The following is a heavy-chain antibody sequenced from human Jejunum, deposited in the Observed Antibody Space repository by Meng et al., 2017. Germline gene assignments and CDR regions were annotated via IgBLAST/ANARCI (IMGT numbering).Heavy chain of an antibody. CDR3: ARGRYDSNWYTNY. V-gene: IGHV3-30*01. D-gene: IGHD6-13*01. Sequence: GESLKISCAASGFTFSNYDMHWVRQAPGKGLEWVAVTSYVGTTEFYADSVRGRFTISRDDSKNTLFLQMNSLRVEDTAVYHCARGRYDSNWYTNYWGQGTLVTVSS. CDR1: GFTFSNYD. CDR2: TSYVGTTE. J-gene: IGHJ4*02.